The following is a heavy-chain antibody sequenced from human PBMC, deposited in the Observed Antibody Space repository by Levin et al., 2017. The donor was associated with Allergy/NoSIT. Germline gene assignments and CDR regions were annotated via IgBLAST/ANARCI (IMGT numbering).Heavy chain of an antibody. CDR2: IYYSGST. CDR3: ARDSRPVRVRGSYYYNWFDP. CDR1: GGSISSSY. Sequence: SQTLSLTCTVSGGSISSSYWSWIRQPPGKGLEWIGYIYYSGSTNYNPSLKSRVTISVDTSKNQFSLKLSSVTAADTAVYYCARDSRPVRVRGSYYYNWFDPWGQGTLVTVSS. V-gene: IGHV4-59*01. D-gene: IGHD3-10*01. J-gene: IGHJ5*02.